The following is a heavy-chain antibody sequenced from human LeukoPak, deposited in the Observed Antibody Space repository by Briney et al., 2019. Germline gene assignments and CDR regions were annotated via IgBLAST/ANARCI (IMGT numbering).Heavy chain of an antibody. CDR2: IYYSGST. CDR1: GGSISSHY. CDR3: ARDIRFDY. V-gene: IGHV4-59*11. Sequence: SETLSLTCTVSGGSISSHYWSWIRQPPGKGLEWIGYIYYSGSTNYNPSLKSRVNISVDTSKNQFSLKLSSVTAADTAVYYCARDIRFDYWGQGTMVTVSS. J-gene: IGHJ4*02.